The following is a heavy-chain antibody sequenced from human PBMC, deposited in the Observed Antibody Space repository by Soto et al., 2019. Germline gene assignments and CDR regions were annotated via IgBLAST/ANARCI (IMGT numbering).Heavy chain of an antibody. V-gene: IGHV3-33*01. Sequence: GGSLRLSCAASGFTFSSYGMHWVRQAPGKGLEWVAVIWYDGSNKYYADSVKGRFTISRDNSKNTLYLQMNSLRAEDTAVYYCARGTVPAAAKPDYYYYMDVWGKGTTVTVSS. CDR3: ARGTVPAAAKPDYYYYMDV. J-gene: IGHJ6*03. CDR2: IWYDGSNK. CDR1: GFTFSSYG. D-gene: IGHD2-2*01.